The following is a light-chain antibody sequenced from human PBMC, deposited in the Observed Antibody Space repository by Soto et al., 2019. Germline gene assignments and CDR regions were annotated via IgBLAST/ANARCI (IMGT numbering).Light chain of an antibody. CDR3: QHRYNWPLT. CDR1: QSVGSD. J-gene: IGKJ4*01. V-gene: IGKV3-11*01. CDR2: DAS. Sequence: EIVLTQSPATLSLSPGDRATLSCRASQSVGSDLVWYQQIPGQAPRLLIYDASNRATGIPARFSGSGSGTDFSLTISSLEPEDFAVYYCQHRYNWPLTFGGGTKVEI.